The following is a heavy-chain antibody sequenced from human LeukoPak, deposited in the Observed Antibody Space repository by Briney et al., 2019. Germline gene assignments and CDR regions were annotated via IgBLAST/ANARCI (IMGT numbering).Heavy chain of an antibody. CDR3: TRENPNYSSTTICSGGSDC. D-gene: IGHD2-2*01. V-gene: IGHV3-66*01. J-gene: IGHJ4*02. Sequence: GGSLRLSCAASGFSVSRAYMNWVRQAPGKGLEWVSMIHSGGSTDYADSVKGRFTISRDNSKNALYLEMTSLRVEDTALYFCTRENPNYSSTTICSGGSDCWGQGTLVTVSA. CDR2: IHSGGST. CDR1: GFSVSRAY.